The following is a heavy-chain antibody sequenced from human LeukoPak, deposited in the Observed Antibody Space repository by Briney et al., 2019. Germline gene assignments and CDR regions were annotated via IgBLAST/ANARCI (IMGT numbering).Heavy chain of an antibody. CDR2: IYYSGST. V-gene: IGHV4-30-4*01. J-gene: IGHJ4*02. D-gene: IGHD4-17*01. Sequence: SETLSLTCTVSGGSISSGDYYWSWIRQPPGKGLEWIGYIYYSGSTYYNPSLKRRVTISVDTSKNQFSLKLSSVTAADTAVYYCARGEDYGDTFDYWGQGTLVTVSS. CDR1: GGSISSGDYY. CDR3: ARGEDYGDTFDY.